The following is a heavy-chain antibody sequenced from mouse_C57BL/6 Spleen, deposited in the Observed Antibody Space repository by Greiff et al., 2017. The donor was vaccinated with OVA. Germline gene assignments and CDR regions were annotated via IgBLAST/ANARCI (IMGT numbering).Heavy chain of an antibody. D-gene: IGHD2-2*01. Sequence: QVQLQQPGAELVRPGTSVKLSCKASGYTFTSYWMHWVKQRPGQGLEWIGVIDPSDSYTNYNQKFKGKATLTVDTSSSTAYMQLSSLTSEDSAVYYWASWGVTTSNYFDYWGQGTTLTVSS. CDR2: IDPSDSYT. V-gene: IGHV1-59*01. CDR1: GYTFTSYW. CDR3: ASWGVTTSNYFDY. J-gene: IGHJ2*01.